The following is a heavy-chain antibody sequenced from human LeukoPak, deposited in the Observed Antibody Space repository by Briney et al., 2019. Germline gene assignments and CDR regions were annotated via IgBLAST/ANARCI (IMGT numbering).Heavy chain of an antibody. CDR1: GGSISSYY. J-gene: IGHJ4*02. D-gene: IGHD1-26*01. CDR3: ARYREVGATVDY. CDR2: IYHSGTT. V-gene: IGHV4-59*04. Sequence: SETLSLTCTVSGGSISSYYWGWIRQPPGKGLEWIGTIYHSGTTFYNPSLQSRVTVSLDTSKNQFSLKLSSVTAADTAVYYCARYREVGATVDYWGQGTLVTVSS.